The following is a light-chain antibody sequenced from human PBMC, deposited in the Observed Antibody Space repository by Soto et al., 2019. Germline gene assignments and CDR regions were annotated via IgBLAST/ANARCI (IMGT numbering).Light chain of an antibody. Sequence: EIVMTQSPATLSVSPGERATLSCRASQSVSINLAWYQQKPGQAPRNLIYGASTRATGIPARFSGSGSGTEFTLTISSLQSEDFAIYYCQQYKNWPPETFGPGTKVDIK. CDR2: GAS. CDR3: QQYKNWPPET. V-gene: IGKV3-15*01. CDR1: QSVSIN. J-gene: IGKJ3*01.